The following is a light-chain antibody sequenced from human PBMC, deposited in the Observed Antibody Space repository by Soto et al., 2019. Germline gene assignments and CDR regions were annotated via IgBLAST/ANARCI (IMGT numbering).Light chain of an antibody. J-gene: IGKJ4*01. CDR1: QSVSSSY. Sequence: IVLTQSPGTLSLSPGERATLSCRASQSVSSSYLAWYQQKPGQAPRLLIYGASSRATVIPDRFSGSGSGTDFTLTISRLEPEDFAVYYCQQYGSSGLTFGGGTKVEIK. CDR2: GAS. CDR3: QQYGSSGLT. V-gene: IGKV3-20*01.